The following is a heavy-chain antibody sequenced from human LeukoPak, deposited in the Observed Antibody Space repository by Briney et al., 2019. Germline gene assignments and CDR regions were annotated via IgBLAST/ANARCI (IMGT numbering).Heavy chain of an antibody. V-gene: IGHV1-69*13. J-gene: IGHJ3*02. CDR2: IIPIFGTA. Sequence: SVKVSCKASGGTFSSYAISWVRQAPGQGLEWVRGIIPIFGTANYAQKFQGRVTITADESTSTAYMELSSLRSEDTAVYYCARAGYCSGGSCSTDAFDIWGQGTMVTVSS. CDR1: GGTFSSYA. D-gene: IGHD2-15*01. CDR3: ARAGYCSGGSCSTDAFDI.